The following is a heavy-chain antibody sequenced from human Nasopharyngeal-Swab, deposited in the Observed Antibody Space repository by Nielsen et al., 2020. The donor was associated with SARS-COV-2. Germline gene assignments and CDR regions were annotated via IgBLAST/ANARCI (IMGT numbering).Heavy chain of an antibody. V-gene: IGHV3-30-3*01. CDR1: GFTFSSYA. Sequence: SRKISRAASGFTFSSYAMHWVRQAPGKGLEWVAVISYDGSNKYYADSVKGRFTISRDNSKNTLYLQMNSLRAEDTAVYYCAGDLGYWGQGTLVTVSS. J-gene: IGHJ4*02. CDR3: AGDLGY. CDR2: ISYDGSNK.